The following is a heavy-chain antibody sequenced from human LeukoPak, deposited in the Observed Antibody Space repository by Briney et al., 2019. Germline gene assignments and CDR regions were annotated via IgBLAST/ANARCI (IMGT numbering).Heavy chain of an antibody. Sequence: SQTLSLTCTVSGGSISRSGYYWSWIRQHPGKGLEWIGYIYYSGSTYYNPSLKSRVTISVDTSKNQFSLRLSSVTAADTAVCYCARDLRSSSSSGINYYGMDVWGQGTTVTVSS. CDR3: ARDLRSSSSSGINYYGMDV. CDR1: GGSISRSGYY. CDR2: IYYSGST. J-gene: IGHJ6*02. V-gene: IGHV4-31*03. D-gene: IGHD6-6*01.